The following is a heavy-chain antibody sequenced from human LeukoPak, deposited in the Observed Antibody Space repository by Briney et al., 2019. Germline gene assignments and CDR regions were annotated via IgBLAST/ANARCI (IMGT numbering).Heavy chain of an antibody. D-gene: IGHD4-17*01. CDR2: VNPNTGAT. CDR1: GYNFTALH. V-gene: IGHV1-2*02. J-gene: IGHJ4*02. Sequence: ASVKVSCKASGYNFTALHMHWLRQAPGQGLEWMGWVNPNTGATMYAQKFQDRVTMTRDTSISTAYIELRSLLSDDTAVYYCARADDFGDHVLDWWGQGTLVTVSS. CDR3: ARADDFGDHVLDW.